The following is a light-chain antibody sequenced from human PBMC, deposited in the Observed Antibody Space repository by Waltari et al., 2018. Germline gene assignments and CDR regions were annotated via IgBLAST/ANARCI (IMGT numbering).Light chain of an antibody. V-gene: IGLV1-44*01. CDR3: ASWDDSLNGRWV. CDR2: RSD. J-gene: IGLJ2*01. Sequence: QSELTQPPSASGTPGQKVTISCSGRYYTVGNNVVNWYQQFPGTAPKLLIYRSDQRPSGVPDRFSGSKSGTSASLAIIGLRSDDEADYYCASWDDSLNGRWVFGGGTKLTVL. CDR1: YYTVGNNV.